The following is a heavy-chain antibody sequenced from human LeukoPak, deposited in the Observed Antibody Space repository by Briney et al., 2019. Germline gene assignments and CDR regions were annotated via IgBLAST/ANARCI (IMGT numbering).Heavy chain of an antibody. V-gene: IGHV4-61*02. Sequence: PSQTLSLTCTVSGASINSGSYYWAWIRQPAGKGLEWIGRIYTTGSTNYNPSLKSRVTVSVDTSKNQFSLKLSSVTAADTAVYYCATMNWNDGGYYFDYWGQGTLATDSS. CDR1: GASINSGSYY. CDR2: IYTTGST. J-gene: IGHJ4*02. CDR3: ATMNWNDGGYYFDY. D-gene: IGHD1-1*01.